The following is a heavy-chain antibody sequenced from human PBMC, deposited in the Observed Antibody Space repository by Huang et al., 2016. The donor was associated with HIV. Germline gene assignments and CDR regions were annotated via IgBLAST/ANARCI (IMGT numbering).Heavy chain of an antibody. CDR1: GESLGTYY. D-gene: IGHD3-10*01. CDR3: ARRFRVAATRKWFDP. J-gene: IGHJ5*02. CDR2: VTDGGDI. V-gene: IGHV4-34*01. Sequence: QVQLQQWGAGLLKPSETLALTCAVYGESLGTYYWAWIRRPPGKGLQGIGEVTDGGDINYNPSRESRVTISVDTSRNQVALTLTSMTAADAATYYCARRFRVAATRKWFDPWGQGTLVIVSS.